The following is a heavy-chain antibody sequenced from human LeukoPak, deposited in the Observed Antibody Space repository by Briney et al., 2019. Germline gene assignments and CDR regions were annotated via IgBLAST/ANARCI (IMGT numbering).Heavy chain of an antibody. J-gene: IGHJ1*01. CDR1: GFTFSSYW. CDR3: ARVGYSSSFAEYFQH. Sequence: GGSLRLSCAASGFTFSSYWMHWVRQAPGKGLVWVSRINTDGSSTSYADSVKGRFTISRDNAKNTLYLQMNSLRAEDTAVYYCARVGYSSSFAEYFQHWGQGTLVTVSS. V-gene: IGHV3-74*01. D-gene: IGHD6-6*01. CDR2: INTDGSST.